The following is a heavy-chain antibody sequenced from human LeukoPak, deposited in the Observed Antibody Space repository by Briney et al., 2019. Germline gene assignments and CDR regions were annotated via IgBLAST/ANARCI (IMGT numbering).Heavy chain of an antibody. D-gene: IGHD6-19*01. CDR3: ARHKTYSSAWLFDS. V-gene: IGHV4-59*08. J-gene: IGHJ4*02. CDR1: GASISRYY. CDR2: IYYSGST. Sequence: SETLSLTCTVSGASISRYYWSWIRQPPGKGLEWIGYIYYSGSTSYNPSLKSRVTMSVDTSKNQFSLKLRSVTAADTAVYYCARHKTYSSAWLFDSWGQGTLVTVSS.